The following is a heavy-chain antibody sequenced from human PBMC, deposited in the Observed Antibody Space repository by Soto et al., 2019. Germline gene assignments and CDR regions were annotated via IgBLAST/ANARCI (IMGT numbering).Heavy chain of an antibody. Sequence: QVQLVESGGGLVKPGGSLRLSCAASGIIFSDYMSWVRQAPGKGLEWLSYISGSGRTIYSADSVKGRFTISRDNATNSLHLQMNNLRAEDTAVYYCARLPFPWGWFDPWGQGTLVTGSS. V-gene: IGHV3-11*01. CDR2: ISGSGRTI. CDR1: GIIFSDY. J-gene: IGHJ5*02. D-gene: IGHD3-16*01. CDR3: ARLPFPWGWFDP.